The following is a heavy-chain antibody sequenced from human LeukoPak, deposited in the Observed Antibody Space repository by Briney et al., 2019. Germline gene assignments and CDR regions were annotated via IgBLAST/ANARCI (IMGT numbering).Heavy chain of an antibody. Sequence: ASVKVSCKASGGTFSSYAISWVRQAPGQGLEWMGGIIPIFGTANYAQKFQGRVTITADESTSTAYMELSSLRSEDTAVYYCARGYDFWSGYYPPSAFDIWGQGTMVTVSS. CDR3: ARGYDFWSGYYPPSAFDI. V-gene: IGHV1-69*13. CDR1: GGTFSSYA. CDR2: IIPIFGTA. J-gene: IGHJ3*02. D-gene: IGHD3-3*01.